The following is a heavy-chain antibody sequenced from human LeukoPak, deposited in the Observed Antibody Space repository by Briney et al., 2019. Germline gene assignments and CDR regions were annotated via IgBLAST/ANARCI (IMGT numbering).Heavy chain of an antibody. V-gene: IGHV4-4*07. D-gene: IGHD6-13*01. CDR2: IYTSGST. CDR1: GGSISNYD. Sequence: PSETLSLTCTVSGGSISNYDWSWIRQPAGKGLEWIGRIYTSGSTNYSPSLKSRVTISVDTSKNQFSLKLRSVTAADTAVYYCARISSSNWYNERGAFDVWGQGTMVTVSS. J-gene: IGHJ3*01. CDR3: ARISSSNWYNERGAFDV.